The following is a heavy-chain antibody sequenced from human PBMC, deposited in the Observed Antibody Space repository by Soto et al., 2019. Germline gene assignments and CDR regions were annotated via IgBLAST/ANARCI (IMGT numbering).Heavy chain of an antibody. CDR2: ISGSGGST. CDR3: ASGGLVEVAAATHPLAY. J-gene: IGHJ4*01. D-gene: IGHD2-15*01. CDR1: GFTFSSYA. V-gene: IGHV3-23*01. Sequence: GGSLRLSCAASGFTFSSYAMSWVRQAPGKGLEWVPTISGSGGSTYYADSLKGRFTISRDNAKNTLFLQMSSQRAEDTAVYYCASGGLVEVAAATHPLAYWGHGTLV.